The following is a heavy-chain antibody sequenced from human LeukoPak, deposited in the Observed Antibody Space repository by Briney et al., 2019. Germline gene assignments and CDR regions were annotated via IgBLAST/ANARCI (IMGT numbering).Heavy chain of an antibody. CDR1: GGSISRGDYY. D-gene: IGHD3-9*01. V-gene: IGHV4-30-4*08. CDR3: ARERLVRGLDI. J-gene: IGHJ3*02. CDR2: IYYSGST. Sequence: SETLSLTCTVSGGSISRGDYYWSWIRQPPGKGLEWIGYIYYSGSTYYNPSLKSRVTISVDTSKNQFSLKLSSVTAADTAVYYCARERLVRGLDIWGQGTMVTVSS.